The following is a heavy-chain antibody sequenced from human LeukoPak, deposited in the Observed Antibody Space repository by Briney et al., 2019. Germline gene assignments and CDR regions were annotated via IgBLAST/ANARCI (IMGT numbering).Heavy chain of an antibody. CDR3: ATQTPDSSGYSPPGY. J-gene: IGHJ4*02. Sequence: PSETLSLTCAVYGGSFSGYYWSWIRQPPGKGLEWIGEINHSGSTNYNPSLKSRVTISVDTSKNQFSLKLSSVTAADTAVYYCATQTPDSSGYSPPGYWGQGTLVTVSS. V-gene: IGHV4-34*01. CDR2: INHSGST. CDR1: GGSFSGYY. D-gene: IGHD3-22*01.